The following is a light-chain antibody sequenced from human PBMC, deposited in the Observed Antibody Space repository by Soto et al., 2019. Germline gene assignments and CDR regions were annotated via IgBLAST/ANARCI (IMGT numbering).Light chain of an antibody. CDR1: SSDVGYYNY. CDR3: CSHACYSSLDV. J-gene: IGLJ1*01. CDR2: EVN. V-gene: IGLV2-8*01. Sequence: QSALTQPPSASGSPGQSVTISCTGTSSDVGYYNYVSWYQQHPGKAPKLMIYEVNKRPSGVPDRFSGSKSGNTASLTVSGLQAEDEAEYYCCSHACYSSLDVFGTGTKVTVL.